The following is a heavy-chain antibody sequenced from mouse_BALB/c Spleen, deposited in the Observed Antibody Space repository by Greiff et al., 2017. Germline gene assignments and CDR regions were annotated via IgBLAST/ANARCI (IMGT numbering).Heavy chain of an antibody. CDR3: ARWLLGAMDY. V-gene: IGHV14-3*02. D-gene: IGHD2-3*01. CDR1: GFNIKDTY. J-gene: IGHJ4*01. Sequence: EVNLVESGAELVKPGASVKLSCTASGFNIKDTYMHWVKQRPEQGLEWIGRIDPANGNTKYDPKFQGKATITADTSSNTAYLQLSSLTSEDTAVYYCARWLLGAMDYWGQGTSVTVSS. CDR2: IDPANGNT.